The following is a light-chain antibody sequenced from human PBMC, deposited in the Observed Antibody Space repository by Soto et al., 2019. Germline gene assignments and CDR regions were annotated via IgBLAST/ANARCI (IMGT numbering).Light chain of an antibody. CDR2: LEDSGNY. CDR1: SRHSSYI. CDR3: ETWDSNTRV. Sequence: QSVLTQSSSASASLGSSVKLTCTLSSRHSSYIIAWHQQQPGKAPRYLMKLEDSGNYNKGSGVPDRVSGSSSGADRYLTISNLQSEDEAEYYCETWDSNTRVFGGGTKVTVL. V-gene: IGLV4-60*03. J-gene: IGLJ3*02.